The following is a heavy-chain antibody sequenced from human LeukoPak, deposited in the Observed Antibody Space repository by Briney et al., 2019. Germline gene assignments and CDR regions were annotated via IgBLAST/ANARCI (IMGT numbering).Heavy chain of an antibody. V-gene: IGHV3-21*05. J-gene: IGHJ4*02. Sequence: GGSLRLSCAASGFTFSSYEMNWVRQAPGKGLEWVSYISSSSSYIYYADSVKGRFTISRDNAKNSLYLQMNSLRAEDTAVYYCTSNVDTAMSSDYWGQGTLVTVSS. CDR2: ISSSSSYI. CDR1: GFTFSSYE. CDR3: TSNVDTAMSSDY. D-gene: IGHD5-18*01.